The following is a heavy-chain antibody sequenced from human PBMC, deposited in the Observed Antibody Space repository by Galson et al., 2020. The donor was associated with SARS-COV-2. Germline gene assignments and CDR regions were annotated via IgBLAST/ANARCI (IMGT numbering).Heavy chain of an antibody. Sequence: SETLSLTCAVSGLSISSGYYWAWIRQPPGKGLEWIGMKRHTGPSYYNPTLKNRLAISVDTSTNQFSLILNSVTAADTAVYWCARRLERINWFDPWGQGALVTVS. V-gene: IGHV4-38-2*01. CDR1: GLSISSGYY. CDR3: ARRLERINWFDP. J-gene: IGHJ5*02. CDR2: KRHTGPS.